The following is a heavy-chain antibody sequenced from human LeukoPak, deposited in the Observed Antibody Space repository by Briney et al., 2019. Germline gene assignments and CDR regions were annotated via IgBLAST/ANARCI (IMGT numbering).Heavy chain of an antibody. D-gene: IGHD1-26*01. CDR2: ITAIDGRT. J-gene: IGHJ6*02. CDR3: ASGSPNYYGMDV. Sequence: PGGSLRLSCVASGFTFSSTTMGWVRQAPGRGLEWVSSITAIDGRTYYADSVRGRFTISRDNSKNSLYLQMNSLRAEDTAVYYCASGSPNYYGMDVWDQGTTVTVSS. CDR1: GFTFSSTT. V-gene: IGHV3-23*01.